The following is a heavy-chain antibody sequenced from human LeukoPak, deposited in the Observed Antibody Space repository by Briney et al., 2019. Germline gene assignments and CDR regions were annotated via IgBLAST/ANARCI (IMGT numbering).Heavy chain of an antibody. CDR2: ISSNGGST. Sequence: QPGGSLRLSCSASGFTFSSYAMLWVRQAPGKGLEYVSTISSNGGSTYYADSVKGRFTISRDNSKNTLYLQMSSLRAEDTAVYYCVKGGIVVLISAFDIWGQGTMDTVSS. D-gene: IGHD3-22*01. CDR1: GFTFSSYA. V-gene: IGHV3-64D*06. J-gene: IGHJ3*02. CDR3: VKGGIVVLISAFDI.